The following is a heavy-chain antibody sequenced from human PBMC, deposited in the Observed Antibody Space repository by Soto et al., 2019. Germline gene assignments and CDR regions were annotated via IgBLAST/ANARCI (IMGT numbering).Heavy chain of an antibody. J-gene: IGHJ2*01. CDR2: IYYSGST. D-gene: IGHD1-26*01. V-gene: IGHV4-59*01. CDR1: GGSISSYY. Sequence: QVQLQESGPGLVKPSETLSLTCTVSGGSISSYYWSWIRQPPGKGLEWIGYIYYSGSTNYNPSLRSRVTLSVDTSKNQFSLKLSSVTAADTAVYYCARDRVGARGYWYFDLWGRGSLVTVSS. CDR3: ARDRVGARGYWYFDL.